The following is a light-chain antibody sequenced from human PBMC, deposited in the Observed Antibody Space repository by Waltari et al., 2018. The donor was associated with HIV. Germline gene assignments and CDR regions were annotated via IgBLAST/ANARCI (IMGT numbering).Light chain of an antibody. Sequence: EIVLTQSPATLSVFPGDRATLSCRASQSVSTKLAWYRQKPGQSPRLLIYDASTRATGIPARFSGSGSGTEFTLTISSLQSEDFALYFCQHYGGSPPRLTFGGGTKVEIK. CDR1: QSVSTK. CDR3: QHYGGSPPRLT. J-gene: IGKJ4*01. CDR2: DAS. V-gene: IGKV3-15*01.